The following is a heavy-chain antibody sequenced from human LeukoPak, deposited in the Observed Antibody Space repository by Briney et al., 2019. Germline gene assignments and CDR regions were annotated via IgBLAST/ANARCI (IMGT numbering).Heavy chain of an antibody. CDR1: GFTFSSYA. CDR3: AREARGGNFDY. J-gene: IGHJ4*02. CDR2: ISYDGSNK. Sequence: PRRSLRLSCAASGFTFSSYAMHWVRQAPGKGLEWVAVISYDGSNKYYADSVKGRFTISRDNSKNTLYLQMNSLRAEDTAVYYCAREARGGNFDYWGQGTLVTVSS. D-gene: IGHD2-15*01. V-gene: IGHV3-30-3*01.